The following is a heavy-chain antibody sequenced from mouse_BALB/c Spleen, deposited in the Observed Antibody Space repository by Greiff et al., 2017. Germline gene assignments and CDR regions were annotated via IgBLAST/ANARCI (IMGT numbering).Heavy chain of an antibody. CDR2: INSNGGST. D-gene: IGHD2-14*01. J-gene: IGHJ3*01. V-gene: IGHV5-6-3*01. CDR1: GFTFSSYG. Sequence: EVQGVESGGGLVQPGGSLKLSCAASGFTFSSYGMSWVRQTPDKRLELVATINSNGGSTYYPDSVKGRFTISRDNAKNTLYLQMSSLKSEDTAMYYCAREIGGFADWGQGTLVTVSA. CDR3: AREIGGFAD.